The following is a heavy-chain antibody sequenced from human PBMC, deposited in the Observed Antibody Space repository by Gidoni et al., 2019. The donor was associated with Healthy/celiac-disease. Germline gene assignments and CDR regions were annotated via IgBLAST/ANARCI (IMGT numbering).Heavy chain of an antibody. Sequence: EVQLVESGGGLVQPGRSLRLSCTASGFTFGDDAMSWVRQDPVKGLVWVGFSRSKAYGGTTEYAASVKGRFTMSIDVSKSIAYLQMNSLKTEDTAVYYCTRAAYYYDSSGYYYFDYWGQGTLVTVSS. D-gene: IGHD3-22*01. V-gene: IGHV3-49*04. J-gene: IGHJ4*02. CDR3: TRAAYYYDSSGYYYFDY. CDR1: GFTFGDDA. CDR2: SRSKAYGGTT.